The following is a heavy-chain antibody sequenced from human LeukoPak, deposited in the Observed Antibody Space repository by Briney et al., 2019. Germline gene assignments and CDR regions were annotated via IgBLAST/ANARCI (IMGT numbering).Heavy chain of an antibody. Sequence: PSETLSLTCTVSGGSISSSSYYWGWIRQPPGKGLEWIGSISYSGSTYYNPSLKSRVTISIDTSKNHFSLKLSSVTAADTAVYYCARGGDGYNYLFLGENYYYGMDVWGQGTTVTVSS. CDR3: ARGGDGYNYLFLGENYYYGMDV. V-gene: IGHV4-39*07. CDR1: GGSISSSSYY. D-gene: IGHD5-24*01. CDR2: ISYSGST. J-gene: IGHJ6*02.